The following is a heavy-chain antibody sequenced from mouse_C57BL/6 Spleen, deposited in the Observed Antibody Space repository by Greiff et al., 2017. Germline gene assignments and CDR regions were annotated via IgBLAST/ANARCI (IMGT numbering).Heavy chain of an antibody. CDR3: VRHGIYDCYPYYFDY. D-gene: IGHD2-3*01. J-gene: IGHJ2*01. CDR1: GFSFNTYA. CDR2: IRSKSNNYAT. Sequence: EVQLVESGGGLVQPKASLKLSCAASGFSFNTYAMNWVRQAPGQGLEWVARIRSKSNNYATYYADSVKDRFTTSRDDCESMLYLQMNNLKTEDTAMYFCVRHGIYDCYPYYFDYWGQSTTLTGSP. V-gene: IGHV10-1*01.